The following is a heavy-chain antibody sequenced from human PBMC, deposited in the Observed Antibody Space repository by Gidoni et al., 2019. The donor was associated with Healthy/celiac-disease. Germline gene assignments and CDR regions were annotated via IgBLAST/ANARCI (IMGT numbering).Heavy chain of an antibody. CDR1: GFTFSSYS. V-gene: IGHV3-48*02. CDR3: ARDAGYSSSWWSYYYYYGMDV. D-gene: IGHD6-13*01. J-gene: IGHJ6*02. Sequence: EVQLVESGGGLVQPGGSLRLSCAASGFTFSSYSMNWVRQAPGKGLEWVSYISSSSSTIYYADSVKGRFTISRDNAKNSLYLQMNSLRDEDTAVYYCARDAGYSSSWWSYYYYYGMDVWGQGTTVTVSS. CDR2: ISSSSSTI.